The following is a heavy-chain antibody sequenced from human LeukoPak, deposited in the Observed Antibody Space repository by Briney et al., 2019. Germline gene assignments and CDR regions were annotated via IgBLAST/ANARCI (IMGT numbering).Heavy chain of an antibody. CDR2: INHSGST. D-gene: IGHD4-23*01. Sequence: PSETLSLTCAVYGGSFSGYDWSWIRQPPGKGLEWIGEINHSGSTNYNPSLKSLVTISVDTSKNQFSLKLSSVTAADTAVYYCARIAYGGDDAFDIWGQGTMVTVSS. V-gene: IGHV4-34*01. CDR3: ARIAYGGDDAFDI. J-gene: IGHJ3*02. CDR1: GGSFSGYD.